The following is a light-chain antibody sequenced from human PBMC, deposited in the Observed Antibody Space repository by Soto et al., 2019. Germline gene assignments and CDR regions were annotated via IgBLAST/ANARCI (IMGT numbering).Light chain of an antibody. J-gene: IGLJ1*01. CDR2: GVS. CDR3: ISYTGSSTSYV. CDR1: RSDIGSYNY. V-gene: IGLV2-14*01. Sequence: QSVLTQPASVSGSPGQSITISCSGTRSDIGSYNYVARYQQFPGKTPKILIYGVSNRPSGVSSRFSGSKSGNTASLTISGLQAEDEADYYCISYTGSSTSYVFGSGTKV.